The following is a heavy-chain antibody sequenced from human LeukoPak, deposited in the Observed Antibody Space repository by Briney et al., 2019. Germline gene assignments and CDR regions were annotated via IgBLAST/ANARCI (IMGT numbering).Heavy chain of an antibody. CDR3: ARQPNSSSWYWFPYYYYYGMDV. D-gene: IGHD6-13*01. CDR1: GFTFSSYS. Sequence: PGGSLRLSCAASGFTFSSYSMNWVRQAPGKGLEWVSSISSSSSYIYYADSVKGRFTISRDNAKNSLYLQMNSLRAEDTAVYYCARQPNSSSWYWFPYYYYYGMDVWGQGTTVTVSS. J-gene: IGHJ6*02. CDR2: ISSSSSYI. V-gene: IGHV3-21*01.